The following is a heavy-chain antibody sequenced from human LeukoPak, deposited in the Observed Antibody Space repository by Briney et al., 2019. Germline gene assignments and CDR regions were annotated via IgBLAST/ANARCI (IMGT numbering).Heavy chain of an antibody. V-gene: IGHV3-48*03. Sequence: GGSLRLSCAASGFTFSSYEMNWVRQAPGKGLEWVSYISSSGSTIYYADSVKGRFTISRDNAKNSLYLQMNSLRAEDTAVYYCARDPRCSSMSCYRSSFYGMDVWGQGTTVTVSS. D-gene: IGHD2-2*01. CDR3: ARDPRCSSMSCYRSSFYGMDV. CDR1: GFTFSSYE. CDR2: ISSSGSTI. J-gene: IGHJ6*02.